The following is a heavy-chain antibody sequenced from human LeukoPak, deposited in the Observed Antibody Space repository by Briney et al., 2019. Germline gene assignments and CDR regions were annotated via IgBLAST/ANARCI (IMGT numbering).Heavy chain of an antibody. V-gene: IGHV3-33*01. Sequence: PGGSLRLSCAASGFTFRSSGMHWVRQAPGKGLEWVAVIYYDASNKLYAGSVKGRFTISRDNSKNMLYLQMNSLRVDDTAVYYCARDRSRYVDYWGQGTLVTVSS. J-gene: IGHJ4*02. CDR1: GFTFRSSG. CDR3: ARDRSRYVDY. D-gene: IGHD2-2*01. CDR2: IYYDASNK.